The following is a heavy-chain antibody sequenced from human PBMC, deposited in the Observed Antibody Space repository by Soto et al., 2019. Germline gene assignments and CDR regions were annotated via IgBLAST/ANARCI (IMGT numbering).Heavy chain of an antibody. D-gene: IGHD5-12*01. CDR1: GGSFSGYY. CDR3: AIEGRLWLSNLYSYYYMDF. V-gene: IGHV4-34*01. J-gene: IGHJ6*03. Sequence: QVQLQQWGAGLLKPSETLSLTCAVYGGSFSGYYWSWIRQPPGTGLEWIGEINHGGSTNYNPSLKSRVTISVDTSKNQFSLKLRSVIAADSAVYYCAIEGRLWLSNLYSYYYMDFWGKGTTVTVS. CDR2: INHGGST.